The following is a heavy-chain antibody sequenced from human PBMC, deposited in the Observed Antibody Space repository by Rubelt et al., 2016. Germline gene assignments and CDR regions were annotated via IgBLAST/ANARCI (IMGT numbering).Heavy chain of an antibody. CDR2: ISGSDGST. Sequence: GGSLRLSCSASGFIFSTYWMTWVRQAPGKGLEWVSGISGSDGSTYYADSVKGRFTISRDNSKNTLYLQMNSLRAEDTAVYYCARVAVVGTARIMDVWGQGTTVTVSS. V-gene: IGHV3-23*01. CDR3: ARVAVVGTARIMDV. D-gene: IGHD2-15*01. CDR1: GFIFSTYW. J-gene: IGHJ6*02.